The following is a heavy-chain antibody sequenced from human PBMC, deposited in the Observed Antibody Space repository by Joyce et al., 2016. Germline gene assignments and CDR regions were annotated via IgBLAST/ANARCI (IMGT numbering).Heavy chain of an antibody. CDR1: GYIFTHYY. Sequence: QVQLVQSGAEVKKPGASVRVSCKASGYIFTHYYMHWVRQAPGQGLEWMGWNNPNSGGTNYAQKFQGRVTMTTNTSISTAYMELSRLRSDDTAVYYCARGRNGYCDYWGQGTLVTVSS. D-gene: IGHD5-24*01. CDR3: ARGRNGYCDY. CDR2: NNPNSGGT. V-gene: IGHV1-2*02. J-gene: IGHJ4*02.